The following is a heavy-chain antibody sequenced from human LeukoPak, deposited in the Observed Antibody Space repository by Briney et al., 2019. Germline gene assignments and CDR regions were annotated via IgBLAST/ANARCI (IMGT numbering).Heavy chain of an antibody. CDR1: GYDFTSYW. CDR2: IYPADYDT. J-gene: IGHJ4*02. Sequence: GESLKISCRVSGYDFTSYWIAWVRQVTGRGLEWMVFIYPADYDTRYSPSFQGQVTISADRSVTTAYLQWSSLKASDTAVYFCARGLGYNTSSISFDSWGQGTLVTVSS. D-gene: IGHD5-12*01. V-gene: IGHV5-51*01. CDR3: ARGLGYNTSSISFDS.